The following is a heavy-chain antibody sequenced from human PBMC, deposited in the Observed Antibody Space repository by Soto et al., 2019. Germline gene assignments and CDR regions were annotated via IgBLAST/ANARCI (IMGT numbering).Heavy chain of an antibody. D-gene: IGHD3-22*01. CDR2: IYYSGST. CDR3: ARHASWGDYYERTKDDY. CDR1: GGSISSSSYY. V-gene: IGHV4-39*01. Sequence: QLQLQELGPGLVKPSETLSLTCTVSGGSISSSSYYWGWIRQPPGKGLEWIGSIYYSGSTYYNPSLKSRVTISVDTSKNQFSLKLSSVTAADTAVYYCARHASWGDYYERTKDDYWGQGTLVTVSS. J-gene: IGHJ4*02.